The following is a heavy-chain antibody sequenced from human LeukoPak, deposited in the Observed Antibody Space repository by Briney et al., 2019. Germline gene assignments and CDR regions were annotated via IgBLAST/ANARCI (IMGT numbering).Heavy chain of an antibody. D-gene: IGHD1-26*01. CDR3: ARAVGATRCFANDY. J-gene: IGHJ4*02. CDR1: GFTFSSYS. Sequence: PGGSLRLSCAASGFTFSSYSMNWVRQAPGKGLEWVSSISSSSSYICYADSVKGRFTISRDNAKNSLYLQMNSLRAEDTAVYYCARAVGATRCFANDYWGQGTLVTVSS. V-gene: IGHV3-21*01. CDR2: ISSSSSYI.